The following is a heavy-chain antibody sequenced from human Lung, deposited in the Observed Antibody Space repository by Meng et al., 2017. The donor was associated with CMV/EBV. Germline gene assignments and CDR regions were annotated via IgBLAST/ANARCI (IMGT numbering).Heavy chain of an antibody. CDR3: ARRSGGDSWGDFDY. Sequence: ASVKDSXKATGYTFTSYVINCVRQATGQGLGWMGWMNSKSGNTGYAQNFQGRVIMTSNTSRNKVYMELSGLSSEDTAVYYCARRSGGDSWGDFDYWGQGTXVTVSS. J-gene: IGHJ4*02. V-gene: IGHV1-8*01. CDR2: MNSKSGNT. CDR1: GYTFTSYV. D-gene: IGHD1-26*01.